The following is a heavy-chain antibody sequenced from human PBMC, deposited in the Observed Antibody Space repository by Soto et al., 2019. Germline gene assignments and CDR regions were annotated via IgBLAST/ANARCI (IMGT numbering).Heavy chain of an antibody. CDR2: IYYSGST. D-gene: IGHD3-10*01. Sequence: QVQLQESGPGLVKPSQTLSLTCTVSGGSISSGGYYWSWIRQHPGKGLEWIGYIYYSGSTYYNPSLKSRVTISVDTSKNQFSLKLSSVTAADTAVYYCARRGDSYYYYGMDVWGQGTTVTVSS. V-gene: IGHV4-31*03. CDR3: ARRGDSYYYYGMDV. J-gene: IGHJ6*02. CDR1: GGSISSGGYY.